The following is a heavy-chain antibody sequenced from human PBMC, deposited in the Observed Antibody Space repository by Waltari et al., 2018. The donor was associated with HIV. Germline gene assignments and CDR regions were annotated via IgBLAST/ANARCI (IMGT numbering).Heavy chain of an antibody. CDR1: GGSISSNSYY. Sequence: QLQLQESGPGLVKPSETLSLTCTVSGGSISSNSYYWGWFRQPQGKGLEWIGSIYYRGSTYYNPSLKSRVTIAVDTSNNQFSLKLSSVTAADTAVYYCARLRDGYKGMDFDYWGQWTLVTVSS. D-gene: IGHD5-12*01. J-gene: IGHJ4*02. CDR2: IYYRGST. V-gene: IGHV4-39*01. CDR3: ARLRDGYKGMDFDY.